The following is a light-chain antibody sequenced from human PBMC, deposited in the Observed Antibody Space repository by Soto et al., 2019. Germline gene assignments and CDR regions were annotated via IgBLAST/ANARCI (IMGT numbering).Light chain of an antibody. V-gene: IGKV1-39*01. Sequence: DIQMTQSPSSLSASVGDRVTITCRASQSISRYLNWYQQKPGKAPKLLIYAASSLQSGLPSRFSGAQSGTGFTLTISSLQPEDLGTYFCQQSYNMPFTFGPGTKVEI. CDR3: QQSYNMPFT. CDR1: QSISRY. CDR2: AAS. J-gene: IGKJ3*01.